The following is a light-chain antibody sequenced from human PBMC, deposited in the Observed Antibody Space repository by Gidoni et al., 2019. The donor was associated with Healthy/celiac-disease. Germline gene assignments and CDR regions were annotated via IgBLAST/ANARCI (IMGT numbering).Light chain of an antibody. J-gene: IGKJ1*01. CDR3: QQYNNWRGA. CDR1: QSVSSN. V-gene: IGKV3-15*01. Sequence: EIVLTPSPATLSVSPGERATLSCRASQSVSSNLAWYQQKPGQAPRLLIYGASTRATGIPARFSGSGSGTEFTLTISSLQAEDFAVYYCQQYNNWRGAFGQXTKVEIK. CDR2: GAS.